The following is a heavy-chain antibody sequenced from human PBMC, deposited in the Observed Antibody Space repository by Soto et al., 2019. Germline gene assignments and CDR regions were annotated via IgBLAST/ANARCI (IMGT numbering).Heavy chain of an antibody. J-gene: IGHJ4*02. CDR1: GGPISSYY. D-gene: IGHD2-15*01. CDR2: VYYSGST. CDR3: ARGPQVCYCGGGSCYAFDF. Sequence: SETLSLTCTVSGGPISSYYWSWIRQPPGKGLEWIGYVYYSGSTNYNPSLKSRVTISIDTSKNQFSLKLSSVTAADTAVYYCARGPQVCYCGGGSCYAFDFWGQGTLVTVSS. V-gene: IGHV4-59*01.